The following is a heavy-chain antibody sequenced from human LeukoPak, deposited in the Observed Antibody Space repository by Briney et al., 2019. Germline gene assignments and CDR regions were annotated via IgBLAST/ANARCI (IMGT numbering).Heavy chain of an antibody. Sequence: SETLSLTCTVSGGSISNSYWSWIRQPPGKGLEWIGHIFFSGTTNCHPSLKSRVTISVDTSKNQFSLKLSSVTAADTAVYYCARVSPEYYYDSSGALVGAFDIWGQGTMVTVSS. J-gene: IGHJ3*02. D-gene: IGHD3-22*01. CDR2: IFFSGTT. V-gene: IGHV4-59*01. CDR3: ARVSPEYYYDSSGALVGAFDI. CDR1: GGSISNSY.